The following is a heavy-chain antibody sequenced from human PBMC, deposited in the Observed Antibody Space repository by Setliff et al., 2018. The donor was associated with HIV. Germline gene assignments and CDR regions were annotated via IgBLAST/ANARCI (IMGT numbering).Heavy chain of an antibody. Sequence: SVKVSCKASGDSLSNYVITWVRRAPGQGLEWMGGIVPLFGTTNYAQNFQGRLTITTDQIMTTAYMELTSLRSEDTAVYYCASGSGYCTKGDCYIGVHRAPDKYYFDSWGQGTLVTV. CDR2: IVPLFGTT. J-gene: IGHJ4*02. V-gene: IGHV1-69*05. CDR1: GDSLSNYV. D-gene: IGHD2-8*01. CDR3: ASGSGYCTKGDCYIGVHRAPDKYYFDS.